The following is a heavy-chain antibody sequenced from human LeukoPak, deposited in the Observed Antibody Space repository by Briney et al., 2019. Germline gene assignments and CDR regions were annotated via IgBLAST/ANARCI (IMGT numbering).Heavy chain of an antibody. D-gene: IGHD3-10*01. CDR2: ICSSGSTI. CDR3: ARAKPKNMVRGLIMRRESRYYFDY. J-gene: IGHJ4*02. CDR1: GFTFSSYE. Sequence: GGSLRLSCAASGFTFSSYEMNWVRQAPGKGLEWVSYICSSGSTIYYADSVKGRFTISRDNSKSTLYIQMNSLRAEDTAVYYCARAKPKNMVRGLIMRRESRYYFDYWGQGTLVTVSS. V-gene: IGHV3-48*03.